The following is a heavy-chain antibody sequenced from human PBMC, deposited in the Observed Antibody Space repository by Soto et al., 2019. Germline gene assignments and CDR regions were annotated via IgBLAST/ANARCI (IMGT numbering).Heavy chain of an antibody. Sequence: GGSLRLSCAASGFTFSSYGMHWVRQAPGKGLEWVAVIWYDGSNKYYADSVKGRFTISRDNSKNTLYLQMNSLRAEDTAVYYCVIDWAQTTVVIGAFDIWGQGTMVTVS. D-gene: IGHD4-4*01. CDR1: GFTFSSYG. J-gene: IGHJ3*02. CDR2: IWYDGSNK. V-gene: IGHV3-33*01. CDR3: VIDWAQTTVVIGAFDI.